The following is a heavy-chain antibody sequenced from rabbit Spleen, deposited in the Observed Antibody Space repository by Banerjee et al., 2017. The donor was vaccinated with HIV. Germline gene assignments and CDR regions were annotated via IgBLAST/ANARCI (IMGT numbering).Heavy chain of an antibody. CDR1: GVSFSGNSY. Sequence: QSLEESGGDLVKPGASLTLTCIASGVSFSGNSYMCWVRQAPGKGLEWIACIDTGSSGFTYFASWAKGRFTISKSSSTTVTLQMTSLTAADTATYFCARYVVGNGDIDLWGQGTLVTVS. J-gene: IGHJ6*01. D-gene: IGHD2-1*01. V-gene: IGHV1S40*01. CDR3: ARYVVGNGDIDL. CDR2: IDTGSSGFT.